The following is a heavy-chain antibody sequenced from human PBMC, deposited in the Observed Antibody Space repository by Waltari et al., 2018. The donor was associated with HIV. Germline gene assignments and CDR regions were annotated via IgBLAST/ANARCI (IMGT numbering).Heavy chain of an antibody. CDR2: IYPDGTT. V-gene: IGHV3-53*05. J-gene: IGHJ5*02. CDR1: NFSVSSNY. D-gene: IGHD3-16*02. Sequence: EMKLLDVGGSLIQPWGSLSISCFVSNFSVSSNYFTWVRQSPTRGLEWVATIYPDGTTHYPNSVKDRFVISRDTSKNIVFLLMKYLLFDDSAKYFCTRGVRYLGPWGQGTQVTVSS. CDR3: TRGVRYLGP.